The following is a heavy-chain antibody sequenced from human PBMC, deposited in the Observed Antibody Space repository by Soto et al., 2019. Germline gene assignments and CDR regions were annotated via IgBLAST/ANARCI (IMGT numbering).Heavy chain of an antibody. V-gene: IGHV3-30*03. D-gene: IGHD3-9*01. CDR2: ISYDGSNK. J-gene: IGHJ4*02. CDR3: ARDAPRVGYDILTGYFDY. Sequence: GGSLRLSYAASGFTFSSYGMHWVRQAPGNGLEWVAVISYDGSNKYYADSVKGRFTISRDNSKNALYLQMNSLRAEDTAVYYCARDAPRVGYDILTGYFDYWGQGTLVTVSS. CDR1: GFTFSSYG.